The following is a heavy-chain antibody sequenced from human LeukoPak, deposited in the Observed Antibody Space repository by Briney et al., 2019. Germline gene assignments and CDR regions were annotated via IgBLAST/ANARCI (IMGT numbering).Heavy chain of an antibody. Sequence: GGSLRLSCAASGFTFSSCGMHWVRQAPGKGLEWVAFIRSDGSIKYYADSVKGRFTISRDNSKNTLYLQMSSLRPGDTAVYCCAKDLPAAYFDYWGQGTLVTVSS. J-gene: IGHJ4*02. CDR3: AKDLPAAYFDY. D-gene: IGHD2-2*01. V-gene: IGHV3-30*02. CDR1: GFTFSSCG. CDR2: IRSDGSIK.